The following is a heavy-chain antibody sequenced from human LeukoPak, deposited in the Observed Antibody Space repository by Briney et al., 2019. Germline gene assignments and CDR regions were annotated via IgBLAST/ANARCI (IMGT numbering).Heavy chain of an antibody. CDR3: ARGPNFGDYVDFLDS. V-gene: IGHV3-7*01. CDR1: GFTFSSHW. J-gene: IGHJ4*02. CDR2: IKQGGSQK. Sequence: GGSLRLSCAASGFTFSSHWMTWVRLAPGKGLEWVANIKQGGSQKYYVDSVKGRFTISRDDAKSTLFLQMNNLRAEDSALYYCARGPNFGDYVDFLDSWGQGTLVTVSS. D-gene: IGHD4-17*01.